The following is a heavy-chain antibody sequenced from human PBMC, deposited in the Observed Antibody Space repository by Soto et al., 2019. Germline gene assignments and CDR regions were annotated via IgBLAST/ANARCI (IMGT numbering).Heavy chain of an antibody. CDR3: AKDNRPTPGESYFDY. CDR2: ISGSGGST. Sequence: PGGSLRLSCAASGFTFSSYAMSWVRQAPGKGLEWVSAISGSGGSTYYADSVKGRFTISRDNSKNTLYLQMNSLRAEDTAVYYCAKDNRPTPGESYFDYWGQGTLVTVSS. J-gene: IGHJ4*02. CDR1: GFTFSSYA. V-gene: IGHV3-23*01. D-gene: IGHD1-26*01.